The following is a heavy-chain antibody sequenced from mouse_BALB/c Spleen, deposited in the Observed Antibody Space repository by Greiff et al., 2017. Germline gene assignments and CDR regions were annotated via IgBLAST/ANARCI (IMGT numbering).Heavy chain of an antibody. CDR1: GYTFTSYV. Sequence: VQLKESGPELVKPGASVKMSCKASGYTFTSYVMHWVKQKPGQGLEWIGYINPYNDGTKYNEKFKGKATLTSDKSSSTAYMELSSLTSEDSAVYYCARYHYYGSSRGYFDYWGQGTTLTVSS. CDR2: INPYNDGT. D-gene: IGHD1-1*01. CDR3: ARYHYYGSSRGYFDY. V-gene: IGHV1-14*01. J-gene: IGHJ2*01.